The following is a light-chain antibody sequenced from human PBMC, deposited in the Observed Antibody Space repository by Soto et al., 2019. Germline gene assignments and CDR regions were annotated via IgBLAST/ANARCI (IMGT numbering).Light chain of an antibody. Sequence: EIVMTQSPATLSVSPGERATLSCRASQSVSSNLAWYQQKPGQAPRLLIFGVSTRATGIPARFSGSGSGTEFTLTISSLQSEDFAVYYCQQYNNWPPIFTLGPGTKVDIK. J-gene: IGKJ3*01. V-gene: IGKV3-15*01. CDR3: QQYNNWPPIFT. CDR2: GVS. CDR1: QSVSSN.